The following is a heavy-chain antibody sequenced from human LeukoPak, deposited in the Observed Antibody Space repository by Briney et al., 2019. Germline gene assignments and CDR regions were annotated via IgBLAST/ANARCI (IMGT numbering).Heavy chain of an antibody. CDR1: GYSISSGYY. Sequence: SETLSLTCTGSGYSISSGYYWGWIRQPPVKGLEWIGVIYHSGSTYYNPSLKSRVTISVDTSKNQFSLKLSSVTAADTAVYYCARSVPAAPYYYYYYMDVWGKGTTVTVSS. CDR3: ARSVPAAPYYYYYYMDV. CDR2: IYHSGST. V-gene: IGHV4-38-2*02. J-gene: IGHJ6*03. D-gene: IGHD2-2*01.